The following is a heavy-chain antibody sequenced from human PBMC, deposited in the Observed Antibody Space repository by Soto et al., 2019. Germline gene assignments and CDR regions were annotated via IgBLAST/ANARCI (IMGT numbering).Heavy chain of an antibody. Sequence: QITLKESGPMLVKPTQTLTLTCTFSGFSLTTSGVGVGWIRQPPGKALEWLALIYWDGDKRYSPSLKSRLTIPKDTSKNQVVLTMTNMDPVDTATYYCAHYSGGYNRGWGQGTLVTVSS. V-gene: IGHV2-5*02. D-gene: IGHD5-12*01. J-gene: IGHJ4*02. CDR1: GFSLTTSGVG. CDR3: AHYSGGYNRG. CDR2: IYWDGDK.